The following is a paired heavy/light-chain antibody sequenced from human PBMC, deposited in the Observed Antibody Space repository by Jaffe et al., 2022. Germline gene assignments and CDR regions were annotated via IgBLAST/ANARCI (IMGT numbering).Heavy chain of an antibody. D-gene: IGHD4-17*01. CDR3: AKVRPTTEPLRGFDY. Sequence: EVQLLESGGGLVQPGGSLRLSCAASGFTFNKHSMSWVRQPPGKGLEWVSTINIDGATTYYADSVRGRFTISRDNSKNTLYLQMNSLRADDTATYYCAKVRPTTEPLRGFDYWGQGTLATVSS. CDR2: INIDGATT. V-gene: IGHV3-23*01. CDR1: GFTFNKHS. J-gene: IGHJ4*02.
Light chain of an antibody. Sequence: DIVMTQSPLSLPVTPGEPASISCRSSQSLLNSNGYNLLDWYLQKPGQSPQLLIYLGSNRASGVPDRFSGSGSGTDFTLKINRVEAEDVGVYYCLQTLQPPLTFGGGTRVEIK. J-gene: IGKJ4*01. CDR3: LQTLQPPLT. CDR1: QSLLNSNGYNL. V-gene: IGKV2-28*01. CDR2: LGS.